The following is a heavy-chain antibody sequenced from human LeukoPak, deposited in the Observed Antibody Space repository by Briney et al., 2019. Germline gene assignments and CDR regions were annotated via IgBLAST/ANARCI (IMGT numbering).Heavy chain of an antibody. CDR2: INPNSGGT. CDR1: GYTFTGYY. Sequence: GASVKVSCKASGYTFTGYYMHWVRQAPGQGLEWMGWINPNSGGTNYAQKFQGRVTMTRDTSISTAYMELSRLRSDDTAVYYCARDYYGSGSHYNVLYYFDYWGQGTLVTVSS. J-gene: IGHJ4*02. V-gene: IGHV1-2*02. CDR3: ARDYYGSGSHYNVLYYFDY. D-gene: IGHD3-10*01.